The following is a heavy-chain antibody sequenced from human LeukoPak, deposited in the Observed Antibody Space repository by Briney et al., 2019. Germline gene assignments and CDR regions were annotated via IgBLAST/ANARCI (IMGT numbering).Heavy chain of an antibody. CDR2: IYYSGST. J-gene: IGHJ6*03. D-gene: IGHD5-18*01. V-gene: IGHV4-59*01. CDR3: ARTTEGGYTYNYFYYYYMDV. Sequence: SETLSLTCTVSGGSISSYYWSWIRQPPGKGLEWIGYIYYSGSTNYNPSLKSRISISVDTSKNQFSLKLSSVTAADTAVYYCARTTEGGYTYNYFYYYYMDVWGRGTTVTISS. CDR1: GGSISSYY.